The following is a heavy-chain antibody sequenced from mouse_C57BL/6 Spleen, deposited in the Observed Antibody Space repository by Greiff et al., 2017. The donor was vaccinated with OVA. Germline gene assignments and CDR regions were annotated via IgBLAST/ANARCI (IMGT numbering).Heavy chain of an antibody. CDR2: ISDGGSYT. CDR3: ARDGGYYDFDY. V-gene: IGHV5-4*01. CDR1: GLTFSSYA. Sequence: EVQLVESGGGLVKPGGSLKLSCAASGLTFSSYAMSWVRQTPEKRLEWVATISDGGSYTYYPDNVKGRFTISRDNAKNNLYLQMSHLKSEDTAMYYCARDGGYYDFDYWGQGTTLTVSS. J-gene: IGHJ2*01. D-gene: IGHD2-3*01.